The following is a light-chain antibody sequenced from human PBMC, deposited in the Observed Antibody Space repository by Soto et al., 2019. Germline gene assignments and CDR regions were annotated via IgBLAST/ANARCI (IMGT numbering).Light chain of an antibody. CDR2: EVS. V-gene: IGLV2-14*01. J-gene: IGLJ3*02. Sequence: HSVLTQPASVSGSPGQSIAISCTGTSSDIGNYNYVSWYQQHPGKAPKLIIYEVSNRPSGVSNRFSGSKSGNTASLTISGLQADDEADYYCSSFTNSLTLVFGGGTQLTVL. CDR3: SSFTNSLTLV. CDR1: SSDIGNYNY.